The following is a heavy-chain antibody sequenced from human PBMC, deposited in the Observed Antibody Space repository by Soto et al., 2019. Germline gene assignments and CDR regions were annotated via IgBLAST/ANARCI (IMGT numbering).Heavy chain of an antibody. CDR1: GDSVSSNSAA. D-gene: IGHD1-7*01. CDR2: TYYRSRWYN. J-gene: IGHJ6*03. V-gene: IGHV6-1*01. CDR3: AGTTSHQWYYMDV. Sequence: SQTLSFTCAISGDSVSSNSAAWNWIGLSPSRGLEWLARTYYRSRWYNDYAVSVRSRITVNPDTSKNQFSLQLTSVTPEDTAVYYCAGTTSHQWYYMDVWGKGTTVTVSS.